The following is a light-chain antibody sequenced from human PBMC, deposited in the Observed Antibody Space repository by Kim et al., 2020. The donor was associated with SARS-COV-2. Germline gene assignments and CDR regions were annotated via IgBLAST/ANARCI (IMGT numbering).Light chain of an antibody. Sequence: ASVKLTCTLSSGHSSDAIAWHQQQPEKGPRYLMKLNSYGSHSKGDGIPDRFSGSSSGAERYLTISSLQSEDEADYYCQTWGTGIWVFGGGTKLTVL. CDR2: LNSYGSH. CDR1: SGHSSDA. V-gene: IGLV4-69*01. CDR3: QTWGTGIWV. J-gene: IGLJ3*02.